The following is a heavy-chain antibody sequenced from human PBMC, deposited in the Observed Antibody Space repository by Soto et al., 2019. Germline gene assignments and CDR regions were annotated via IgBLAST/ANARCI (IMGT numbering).Heavy chain of an antibody. CDR1: GDSVSSNSAG. D-gene: IGHD3-3*01. Sequence: QIQLQLSGPGLVEPSQTLSLTCAISGDSVSSNSAGWNWVRQTPSRGLEWLGRTYYKSKWYYNSAVSVKSRITINPDKSKNQFSLQLNSVTPEDTAVYYCSRGSWDDVSGHYYMDVWGKGTTVTVSS. J-gene: IGHJ6*03. V-gene: IGHV6-1*01. CDR3: SRGSWDDVSGHYYMDV. CDR2: TYYKSKWYY.